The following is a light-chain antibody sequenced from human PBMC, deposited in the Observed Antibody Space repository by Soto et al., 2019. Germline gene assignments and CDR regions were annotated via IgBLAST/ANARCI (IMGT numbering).Light chain of an antibody. CDR1: SSDIGSYDL. Sequence: QSALTQPASVSGSPGQSITISCTGTSSDIGSYDLVSWYQQHPGTAPKLIIYEVTKRPSGVSTRFSGSKSGNTDSLTISGLQAVDEADYYCCSFADFTYVFGTGTKLTVL. CDR3: CSFADFTYV. V-gene: IGLV2-23*02. J-gene: IGLJ1*01. CDR2: EVT.